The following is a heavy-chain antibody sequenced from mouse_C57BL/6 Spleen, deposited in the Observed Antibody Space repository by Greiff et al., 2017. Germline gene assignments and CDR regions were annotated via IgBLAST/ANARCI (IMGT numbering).Heavy chain of an antibody. CDR1: GYTFTSYW. CDR3: ASEGGSTMFTTSPFAY. J-gene: IGHJ3*01. CDR2: IDPSDSYT. D-gene: IGHD2-2*01. Sequence: QVQLQQPGAELVMPGASVKLSCKASGYTFTSYWMHWVKQRPGQGLEWIGEIDPSDSYTNYNQKFKGKSTLTVDKSSSTAYMQLSSLTSEDSAVYYCASEGGSTMFTTSPFAYWVQGTLVTVSA. V-gene: IGHV1-69*01.